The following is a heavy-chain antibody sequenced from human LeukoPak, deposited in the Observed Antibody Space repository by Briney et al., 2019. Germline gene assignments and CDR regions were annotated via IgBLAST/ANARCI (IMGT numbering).Heavy chain of an antibody. Sequence: PSETLSLTCIVSGGSISTSAYYWGWIRQPPGEGLQWIGSIYYSGNTYYNSSLKSRVTISVDTSTSQFSLRLSSVTAADTAVYYCARQKSYDSGYWPLDWFDPWGQGTLVTVSS. CDR1: GGSISTSAYY. J-gene: IGHJ5*02. V-gene: IGHV4-39*01. CDR3: ARQKSYDSGYWPLDWFDP. D-gene: IGHD5-12*01. CDR2: IYYSGNT.